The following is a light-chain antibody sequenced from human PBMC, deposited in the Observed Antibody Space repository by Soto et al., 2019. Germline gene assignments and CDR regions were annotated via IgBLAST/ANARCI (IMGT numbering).Light chain of an antibody. V-gene: IGKV3-20*01. CDR2: DAS. Sequence: EIVLKQSPDTLSLSPGERATLSCRASQSVKNNYLAWYQQKPGQPHRFLIYDASSRATGIPDRFSGSGSGTDFTLTISRLEPEDFAVYYCQQYGSTPLTFGGGTKVDIK. CDR3: QQYGSTPLT. CDR1: QSVKNNY. J-gene: IGKJ4*01.